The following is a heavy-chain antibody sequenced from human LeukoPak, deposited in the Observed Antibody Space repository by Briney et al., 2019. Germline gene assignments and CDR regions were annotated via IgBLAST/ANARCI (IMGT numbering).Heavy chain of an antibody. CDR2: IKQGGSEK. J-gene: IGHJ6*03. Sequence: GGSLRLSCAASGFTFSSYWMSWVRQAPGKGLEWVANIKQGGSEKYYVDSVKGRFTISRDNAKNSLYLQMNSLRAEDTAVYYCARVVRRIPYYYYYMDVWGKGTTVTVSS. V-gene: IGHV3-7*01. D-gene: IGHD4-17*01. CDR1: GFTFSSYW. CDR3: ARVVRRIPYYYYYMDV.